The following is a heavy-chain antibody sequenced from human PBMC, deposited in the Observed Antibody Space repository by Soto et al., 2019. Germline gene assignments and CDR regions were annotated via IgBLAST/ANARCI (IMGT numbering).Heavy chain of an antibody. Sequence: ASVKVSCKASGYTFTSYAMHWVRQAPGQRLEWMGWINAGNGNTKYSQKFQGRVTITRDTSASTAYMELSSLRSEDTAVYYRAREYYDSSGYYFAFDIWGQGTMVTVSS. CDR2: INAGNGNT. D-gene: IGHD3-22*01. CDR1: GYTFTSYA. V-gene: IGHV1-3*01. CDR3: AREYYDSSGYYFAFDI. J-gene: IGHJ3*02.